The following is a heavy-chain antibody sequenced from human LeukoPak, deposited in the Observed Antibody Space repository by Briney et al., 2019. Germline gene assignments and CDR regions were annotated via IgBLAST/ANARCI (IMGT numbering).Heavy chain of an antibody. J-gene: IGHJ5*02. CDR3: ARGVWFGELRNWFDP. CDR2: ISSSSSTI. V-gene: IGHV3-48*02. Sequence: GRSLRLSCAASGFTFSSYSMNWVRQAPGKGLEWVSYISSSSSTIYYADSVKGRFTISRDNAKNSLYLQMNSLRDEDMAVYYCARGVWFGELRNWFDPWGQGTLVTVSS. D-gene: IGHD3-10*01. CDR1: GFTFSSYS.